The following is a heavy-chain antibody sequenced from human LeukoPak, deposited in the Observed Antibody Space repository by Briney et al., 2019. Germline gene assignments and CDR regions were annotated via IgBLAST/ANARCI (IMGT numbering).Heavy chain of an antibody. Sequence: GGSLRLSCAASGFTFSSYAMSWVRQAPGKGLEWVSVISDSGGSAYYADSVKGRFTISRDNPKNTLHLQMNGLRAEDTAVYYCAKAKSGYSYGLNFDYWGQGTLVTISS. D-gene: IGHD5-18*01. J-gene: IGHJ4*02. V-gene: IGHV3-23*01. CDR3: AKAKSGYSYGLNFDY. CDR1: GFTFSSYA. CDR2: ISDSGGSA.